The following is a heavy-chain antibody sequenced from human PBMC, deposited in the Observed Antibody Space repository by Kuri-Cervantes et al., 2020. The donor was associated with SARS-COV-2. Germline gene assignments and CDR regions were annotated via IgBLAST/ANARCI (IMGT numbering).Heavy chain of an antibody. CDR2: IYWNDDK. V-gene: IGHV2-5*01. CDR1: GFSLSTSGVG. D-gene: IGHD6-6*01. Sequence: SGPTLVKPTQTLTLTCTFSGFSLSTSGVGVGWIRQPPGKSLEWLALIYWNDDKRYSPSLKSRLTITKDTSKNQVVLTMTNMDPVDTATYYCASIAARRVSYYYYGMDVWGQGPRSPSP. CDR3: ASIAARRVSYYYYGMDV. J-gene: IGHJ6*02.